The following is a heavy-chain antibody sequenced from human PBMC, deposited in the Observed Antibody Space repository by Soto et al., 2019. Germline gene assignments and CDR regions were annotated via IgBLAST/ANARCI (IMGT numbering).Heavy chain of an antibody. CDR2: VYYSGST. CDR1: GGSISSGGYY. Sequence: TSETLSLTCTVSGGSISSGGYYWSWIRQHPGKGLEWIGYVYYSGSTYYNPSLKSRVTISVDTSKNQFSLKLSSVTAADTAVYYCARSLRAYCSSTSCPRGYFDYWGQGTLVTVSS. V-gene: IGHV4-31*03. J-gene: IGHJ4*02. D-gene: IGHD2-2*01. CDR3: ARSLRAYCSSTSCPRGYFDY.